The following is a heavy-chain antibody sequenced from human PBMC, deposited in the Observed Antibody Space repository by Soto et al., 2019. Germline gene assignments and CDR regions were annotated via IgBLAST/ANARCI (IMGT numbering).Heavy chain of an antibody. J-gene: IGHJ4*02. V-gene: IGHV3-48*01. CDR2: ISSSSSTI. D-gene: IGHD2-15*01. Sequence: GGSLRLSCAASGFTFSSYSMNWVRQAPGKGLEWVSYISSSSSTIYYADSVKGRFTISRDNAKNSLYLQMNSLRAEDTAVYYCAREPVAAWFYYFDYWGQGTLVTVSS. CDR3: AREPVAAWFYYFDY. CDR1: GFTFSSYS.